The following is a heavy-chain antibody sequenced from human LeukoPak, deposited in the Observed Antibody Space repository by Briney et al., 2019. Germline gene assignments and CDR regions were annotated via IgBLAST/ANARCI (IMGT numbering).Heavy chain of an antibody. CDR2: INNDGTAT. CDR1: GFTFSAYW. CDR3: AKDGSGSPTY. D-gene: IGHD3-10*01. V-gene: IGHV3-74*01. J-gene: IGHJ4*02. Sequence: GGSLRLSCAASGFTFSAYWMHWVRQVPGKGLVWVSRINNDGTATFFADSVKGRFTISRDNAKNTLYLQMNSLRAEDTAVYYCAKDGSGSPTYWGQGTLVTVSS.